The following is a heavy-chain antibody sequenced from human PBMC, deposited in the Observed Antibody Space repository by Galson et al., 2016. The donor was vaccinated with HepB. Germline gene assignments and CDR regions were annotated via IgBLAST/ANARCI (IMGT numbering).Heavy chain of an antibody. V-gene: IGHV2-70*04. CDR1: GFSLSTNGMR. CDR2: IDWDDEK. CDR3: ARIAVNVTHFDF. J-gene: IGHJ4*02. D-gene: IGHD6-19*01. Sequence: PALVKPTQTLTLTCTFSGFSLSTNGMRVTWVRQPPGKALEWLARIDWDDEKFYSASLGARLTISKDTSKNQVVLTMTNMGSVDTGTYYCARIAVNVTHFDFWGQGTLVTVAS.